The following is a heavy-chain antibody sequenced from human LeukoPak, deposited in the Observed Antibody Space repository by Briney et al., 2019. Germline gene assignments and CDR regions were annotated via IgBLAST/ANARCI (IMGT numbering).Heavy chain of an antibody. Sequence: GGSLRLSCATSGFTFSGYWMHWVRQAPGKGLVWLSLINGDGSYTIYADSVKGRFTIPRDNAKNTLYLQMDSLRAEDTAVYYCARDGVQTTPFDYWGQGTLVTVSS. D-gene: IGHD4/OR15-4a*01. CDR3: ARDGVQTTPFDY. CDR1: GFTFSGYW. CDR2: INGDGSYT. J-gene: IGHJ4*02. V-gene: IGHV3-74*01.